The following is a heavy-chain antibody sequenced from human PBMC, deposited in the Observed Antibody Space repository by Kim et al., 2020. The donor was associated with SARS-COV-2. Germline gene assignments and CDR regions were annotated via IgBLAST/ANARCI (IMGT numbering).Heavy chain of an antibody. V-gene: IGHV3-30*02. D-gene: IGHD3-22*01. CDR3: AKGSRGGYDSSGSVDY. J-gene: IGHJ4*02. Sequence: DPVKGRFSSSRDNSKNTLYLQMNSLTVEETAVYYCAKGSRGGYDSSGSVDYWGQGTLVTVSS.